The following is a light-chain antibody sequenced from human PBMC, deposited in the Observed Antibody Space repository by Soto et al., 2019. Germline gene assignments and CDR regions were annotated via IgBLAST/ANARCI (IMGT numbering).Light chain of an antibody. CDR3: VQRSTWPWT. CDR1: QSVSNY. J-gene: IGKJ1*01. CDR2: DTF. V-gene: IGKV3-11*01. Sequence: IVLTQSPATLSLSPGARATLSCRAGQSVSNYLAWYQQKPGQAPRLLIYDTFNRATGIPARFSGSGSGTDFTLTISSLEPEDLAVYFCVQRSTWPWTSCQGTKVEIK.